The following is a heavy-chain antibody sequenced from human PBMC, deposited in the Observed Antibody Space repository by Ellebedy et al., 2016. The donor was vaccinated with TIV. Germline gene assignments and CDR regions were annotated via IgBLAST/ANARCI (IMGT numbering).Heavy chain of an antibody. D-gene: IGHD2-8*01. Sequence: PGGSLRLSCSASGFTFGRYAMGWVRQAPGKGLEWVSSLSNSGGSTYYADSVKCRFTISRDASKNTLYLQMNSLRVEESAVDYCVKVGRMGYGDFRWGQGTLVTVSS. V-gene: IGHV3-23*01. J-gene: IGHJ4*02. CDR1: GFTFGRYA. CDR3: VKVGRMGYGDFR. CDR2: LSNSGGST.